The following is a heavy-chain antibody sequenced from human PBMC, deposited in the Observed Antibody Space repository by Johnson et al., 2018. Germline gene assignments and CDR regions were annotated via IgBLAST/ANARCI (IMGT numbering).Heavy chain of an antibody. Sequence: QVQLQESGPGLVKPSETLSLTCAVSGDSLSEYFWSWIRQPAGKGLEWIGRINTSGRTDYTPPLNSRVTMSVDTSRNHFSLRLNSVTAEDTAVYYCARGYGGMMIPDAFDVWGRGTVVTVSS. J-gene: IGHJ3*01. D-gene: IGHD3-16*01. V-gene: IGHV4-4*07. CDR3: ARGYGGMMIPDAFDV. CDR1: GDSLSEYF. CDR2: INTSGRT.